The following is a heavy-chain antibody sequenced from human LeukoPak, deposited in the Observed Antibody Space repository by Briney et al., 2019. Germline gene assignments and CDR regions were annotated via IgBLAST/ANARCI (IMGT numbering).Heavy chain of an antibody. CDR2: INPNSGGT. CDR1: GYTFTGYY. Sequence: GASVKVSCQASGYTFTGYYMHWVRQAPGQGLEWMAWINPNSGGTNYAQKFQGRVTMTRDTSISTAYMELSRLRSDDTAVYYWARDGYYDYVWGSYRHRYYYYYMDVWGKGSTVTVSS. J-gene: IGHJ6*03. D-gene: IGHD3-16*02. CDR3: ARDGYYDYVWGSYRHRYYYYYMDV. V-gene: IGHV1-2*02.